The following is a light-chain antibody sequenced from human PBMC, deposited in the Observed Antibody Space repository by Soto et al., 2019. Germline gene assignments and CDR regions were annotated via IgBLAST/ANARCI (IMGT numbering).Light chain of an antibody. CDR3: QQYAGSPLA. CDR1: QSVSSTY. V-gene: IGKV3-20*01. J-gene: IGKJ4*01. Sequence: EIVLTQSPGTLSLSPGERATLSCRASQSVSSTYLAWYQQRPGQAPRLLICGASSRATGIPDRFSGSGSGTDFTLTISRLEPEDFAVYYCQQYAGSPLAFGGGTKVEIK. CDR2: GAS.